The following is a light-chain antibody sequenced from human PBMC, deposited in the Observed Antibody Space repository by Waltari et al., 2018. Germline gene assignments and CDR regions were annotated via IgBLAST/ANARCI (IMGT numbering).Light chain of an antibody. CDR2: STN. Sequence: QTVVTQEPSFSVSPGGTVTPTCGLSSGSVSTGHNPSWHQQTPGQAPRTLIYSTNTRSSGVPDRFSGSILGNKAALTITGAQADDESDYYCVLYMGSGIWVFGGGTKLTVL. CDR3: VLYMGSGIWV. J-gene: IGLJ3*02. V-gene: IGLV8-61*01. CDR1: SGSVSTGHN.